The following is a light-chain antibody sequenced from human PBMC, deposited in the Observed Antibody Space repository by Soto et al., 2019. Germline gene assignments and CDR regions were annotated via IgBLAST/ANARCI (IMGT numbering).Light chain of an antibody. V-gene: IGLV1-40*01. CDR3: QTYDSSLSGLYV. Sequence: QSVLTQPPSISGAPGQRVTISCTGSSSNIGAGSDVHWYHQLPGTAPKLLIYGNTNRPSGVPDRFSGSKSGTSASLAIAGLQTEDEGHHYCQTYDSSLSGLYVFGTGTKVTVL. J-gene: IGLJ1*01. CDR1: SSNIGAGSD. CDR2: GNT.